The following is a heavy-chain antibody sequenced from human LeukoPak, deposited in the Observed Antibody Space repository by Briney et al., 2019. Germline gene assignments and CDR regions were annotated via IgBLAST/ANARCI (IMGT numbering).Heavy chain of an antibody. CDR3: ARDRERSTSFFYGMDV. J-gene: IGHJ6*02. D-gene: IGHD2-2*01. V-gene: IGHV3-21*01. CDR1: GFTFSSYW. Sequence: GGSLRLSCAASGFTFSSYWMNWVRQAPGKGLEWVSSISSSSSYIYYADSVKGRFTISRDNAKNSLYLQMNSLRAEDTAVYYCARDRERSTSFFYGMDVWGQGTTVTVSS. CDR2: ISSSSSYI.